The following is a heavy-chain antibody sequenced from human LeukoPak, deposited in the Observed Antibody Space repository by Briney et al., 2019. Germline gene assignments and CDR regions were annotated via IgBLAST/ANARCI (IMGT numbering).Heavy chain of an antibody. CDR2: IWYDGSNK. Sequence: GGSLRLSCAASGFTFSSYWMHWVRQAPGKGLEWVAVIWYDGSNKYYADSVKGRFTISRDNSKSTLYLQMDSLRAEDTAVYYCAKCGNSGCHLIDYWGQGTLVTVSS. D-gene: IGHD5-12*01. V-gene: IGHV3-33*06. CDR3: AKCGNSGCHLIDY. CDR1: GFTFSSYW. J-gene: IGHJ4*02.